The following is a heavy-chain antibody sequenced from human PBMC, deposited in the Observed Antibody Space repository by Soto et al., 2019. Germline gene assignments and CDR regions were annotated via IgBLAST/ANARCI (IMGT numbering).Heavy chain of an antibody. D-gene: IGHD1-1*01. CDR2: TYYRSRGYK. CDR3: AGNNSHYSYYMDA. J-gene: IGHJ6*03. Sequence: QVQLQESGPGLVKPSQTLSLTCAISGDSVSSNSAAWNWIRQSPSRGLEWLGRTYYRSRGYKDYAVAVRSRITVNPATSKNQFSLKLTSVTPKDPAVYYCAGNNSHYSYYMDAWGKEPTVTVPS. CDR1: GDSVSSNSAA. V-gene: IGHV6-1*01.